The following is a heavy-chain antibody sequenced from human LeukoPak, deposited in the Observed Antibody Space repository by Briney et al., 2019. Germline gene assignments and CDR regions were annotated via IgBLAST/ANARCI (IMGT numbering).Heavy chain of an antibody. J-gene: IGHJ4*02. CDR2: INPNSGGT. CDR1: GYTFTGYY. Sequence: ASVKVSCKASGYTFTGYYMHWVRQAPGQGLEWMGWINPNSGGTNYAQKFQGRVTMTRDTSISTAYMELSRLRSDDTAVYYCARVVVPAHHFDYWGQGTLVTVSS. CDR3: ARVVVPAHHFDY. V-gene: IGHV1-2*02. D-gene: IGHD2-2*01.